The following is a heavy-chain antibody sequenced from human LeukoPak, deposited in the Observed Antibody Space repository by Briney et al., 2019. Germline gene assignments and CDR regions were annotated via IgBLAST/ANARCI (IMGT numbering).Heavy chain of an antibody. J-gene: IGHJ4*01. V-gene: IGHV3-30*18. CDR1: GFTFSSYG. CDR3: AKDGGTGSGLDY. CDR2: ISYDGSNK. D-gene: IGHD3-10*01. Sequence: GGSLRLSCAASGFTFSSYGMHWVRQAPGKGQEWVAVISYDGSNKYYADSVKGRFTISRDNSKNTLYLQMNSLRAEDTAVYYCAKDGGTGSGLDYWGHGTLVTVSS.